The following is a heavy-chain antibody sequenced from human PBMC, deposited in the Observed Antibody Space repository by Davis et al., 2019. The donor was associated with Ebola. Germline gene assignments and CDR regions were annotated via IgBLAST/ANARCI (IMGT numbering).Heavy chain of an antibody. CDR3: ARAVYGVNGFDL. J-gene: IGHJ3*01. Sequence: ASVKVSCKASGGTFSSYAISWVRQAPGQGLEWMAWVNTNSGTPTHAPGFTGRFVFSLDTSVTTAYLEISSLKTEDTAIYYCARAVYGVNGFDLWGQGTMVTVSS. D-gene: IGHD2-8*01. CDR2: VNTNSGTP. CDR1: GGTFSSYA. V-gene: IGHV7-4-1*02.